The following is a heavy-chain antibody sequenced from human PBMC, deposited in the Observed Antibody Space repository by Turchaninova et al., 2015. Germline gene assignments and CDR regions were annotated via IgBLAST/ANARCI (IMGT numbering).Heavy chain of an antibody. Sequence: GGSLRLSCAASGFIFSTDAMNWVRQAPGKGLEWVSCINGTGGEIWYADSVKGRFTISRDNSRNTLYLQMNSLRAEDTALYFCAKDIRPDGRFDLDYWGQGTLVTVSS. D-gene: IGHD5-24*01. CDR2: INGTGGEI. V-gene: IGHV3-23*01. J-gene: IGHJ4*02. CDR1: GFIFSTDA. CDR3: AKDIRPDGRFDLDY.